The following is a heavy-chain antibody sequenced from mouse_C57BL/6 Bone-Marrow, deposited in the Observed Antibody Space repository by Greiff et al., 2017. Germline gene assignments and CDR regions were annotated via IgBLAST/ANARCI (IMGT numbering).Heavy chain of an antibody. CDR2: IYPSDSET. V-gene: IGHV1-61*01. CDR1: GYTFTSYW. CDR3: ARDIYYYGRGYFDV. J-gene: IGHJ1*03. Sequence: QVQLQQPGAELVRPGSSVKLSCKASGYTFTSYWMDWVKQRPGQGLAWIGNIYPSDSETHYNQKFKDKATLTVDKSSSTAYMQLSSLTSEDSAVYYCARDIYYYGRGYFDVWGTGTTVTVSS. D-gene: IGHD1-1*01.